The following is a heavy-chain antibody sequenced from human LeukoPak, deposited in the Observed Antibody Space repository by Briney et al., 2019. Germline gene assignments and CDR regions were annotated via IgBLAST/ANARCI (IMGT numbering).Heavy chain of an antibody. Sequence: PGGSLRLSCAASGFPFDDYGMNWVRQVPGKGLEWVSGINWNGGSTGYADSVKGRFTISRDNAKNSLYLQMNSLRAEDTALYYCARGREELRYFDWLPTPHYYFDYWGQGTLVTVSS. CDR1: GFPFDDYG. D-gene: IGHD3-9*01. V-gene: IGHV3-20*04. CDR3: ARGREELRYFDWLPTPHYYFDY. CDR2: INWNGGST. J-gene: IGHJ4*02.